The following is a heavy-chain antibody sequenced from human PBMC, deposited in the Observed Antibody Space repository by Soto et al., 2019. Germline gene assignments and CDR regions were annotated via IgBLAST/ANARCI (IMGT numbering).Heavy chain of an antibody. V-gene: IGHV3-30-3*01. J-gene: IGHJ6*02. D-gene: IGHD6-19*01. CDR2: ISFDGSNK. CDR1: GFTFNYYP. CDR3: ARLPGALVAVLYIYPLDGREAMSDVDV. Sequence: QLQLVESGGGVVQPGESLRLSCAASGFTFNYYPMHWVRQPPGKGLEWVAVISFDGSNKYYADSVKGRFTISRDNSKNMLYLQMNSLRAEDAAVYYCARLPGALVAVLYIYPLDGREAMSDVDVWGQGTTVSVSS.